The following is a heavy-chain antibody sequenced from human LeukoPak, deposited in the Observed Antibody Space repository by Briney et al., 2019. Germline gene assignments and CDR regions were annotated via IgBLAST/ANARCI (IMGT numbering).Heavy chain of an antibody. Sequence: PSETLSLTCTVSGYSINTGDYWGWIRQTPGKGLEWIGNIYHSGSTCYNPSLKSRVTILVDTSENQFSLKLISVTAADTAVYYCARLNSRAFDFDYWGQGTLVTVSS. V-gene: IGHV4-38-2*02. D-gene: IGHD6-13*01. J-gene: IGHJ4*02. CDR1: GYSINTGDY. CDR3: ARLNSRAFDFDY. CDR2: IYHSGST.